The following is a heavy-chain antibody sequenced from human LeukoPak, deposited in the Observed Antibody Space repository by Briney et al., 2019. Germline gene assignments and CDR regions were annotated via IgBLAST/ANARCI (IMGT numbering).Heavy chain of an antibody. CDR1: GHTATTYG. CDR2: IFSYTGQT. V-gene: IGHV1-18*01. CDR3: ANVAKGRFFFYYMDV. Sequence: ASVKVSCKASGHTATTYGFSWIRQAPGQGLEWIGWIFSYTGQTKYADKFQGRVTMTTDTSKTIAYLDLRSLRSDDTAVYFCANVAKGRFFFYYMDVWGEGTTVTVS. J-gene: IGHJ6*03. D-gene: IGHD3-3*01.